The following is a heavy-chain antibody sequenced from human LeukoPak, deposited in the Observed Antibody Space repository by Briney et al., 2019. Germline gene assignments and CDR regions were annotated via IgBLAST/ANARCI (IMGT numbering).Heavy chain of an antibody. CDR1: GGSFSGYY. V-gene: IGHV4-34*01. D-gene: IGHD5-12*01. CDR3: ARGVATIYPYYFDY. Sequence: KPSETLSLTCAVYGGSFSGYYWSWIRQPPGKGLEWIGEINHSGSTNYNPSLKSRVTISVDTSKNQFSLKLSSVTAADTAVYYCARGVATIYPYYFDYWGQGTLVTVSS. CDR2: INHSGST. J-gene: IGHJ4*02.